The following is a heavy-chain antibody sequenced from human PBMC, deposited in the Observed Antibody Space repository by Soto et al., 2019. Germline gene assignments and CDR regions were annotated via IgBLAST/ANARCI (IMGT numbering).Heavy chain of an antibody. CDR2: VSGSGDST. CDR1: EFTFSSYD. J-gene: IGHJ4*02. CDR3: AKDFFTFGGVTGPPYYFDS. V-gene: IGHV3-23*01. Sequence: EVQLLESGGGLVQPGGSLRLSCAASEFTFSSYDMSWVRQAPGKGLEWVSAVSGSGDSTYYADSVKGRFTISRDNSKNALYLQMNRLRVEDTDVYYCAKDFFTFGGVTGPPYYFDSWGQGALVTVSS. D-gene: IGHD3-16*01.